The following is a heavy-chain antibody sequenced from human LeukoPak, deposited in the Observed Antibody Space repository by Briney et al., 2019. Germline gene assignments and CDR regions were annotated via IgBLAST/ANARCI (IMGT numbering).Heavy chain of an antibody. CDR2: TRNKANSYST. D-gene: IGHD3-22*01. J-gene: IGHJ4*02. CDR1: GFTSSDHY. V-gene: IGHV3-72*01. Sequence: PGRSLRLSCAASGFTSSDHYMDWVRQAPGKGLEWVGRTRNKANSYSTEYAASVKGRFIISRDASKNSLYLQMNTLKTEDTAVYYCARSYYYGGSSYYIDYWGQGTLVTVSS. CDR3: ARSYYYGGSSYYIDY.